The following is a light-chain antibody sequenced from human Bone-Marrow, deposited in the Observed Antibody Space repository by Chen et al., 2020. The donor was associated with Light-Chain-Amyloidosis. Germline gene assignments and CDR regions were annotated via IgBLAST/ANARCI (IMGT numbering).Light chain of an antibody. CDR1: DIGSTS. J-gene: IGLJ3*02. CDR2: DDR. CDR3: QVWDRSSDRPV. Sequence: SYVLTQPSSVSVAPGQTATIACGGNDIGSTSVHWYQQTPGQAPLLVVYDDRDRPAGIPGRLSGYNSGNTATLTISRVEAGDEADYYCQVWDRSSDRPVFGGGTKLTVL. V-gene: IGLV3-21*02.